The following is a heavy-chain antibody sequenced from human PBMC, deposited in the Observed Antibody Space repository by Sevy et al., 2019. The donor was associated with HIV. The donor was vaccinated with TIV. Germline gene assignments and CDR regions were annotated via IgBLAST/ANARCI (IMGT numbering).Heavy chain of an antibody. J-gene: IGHJ6*02. D-gene: IGHD2-2*01. Sequence: GGSLRLSCTASGFSFNMYWMSWVRQAPGQGLEWVAHIKRDGSEKYYVDSVRGRFTISRDNAKNSLYLQMNSLRAEDTAVYYCARDCSSTSCFWGLDVWGQRTTVTVSS. CDR3: ARDCSSTSCFWGLDV. CDR1: GFSFNMYW. CDR2: IKRDGSEK. V-gene: IGHV3-7*03.